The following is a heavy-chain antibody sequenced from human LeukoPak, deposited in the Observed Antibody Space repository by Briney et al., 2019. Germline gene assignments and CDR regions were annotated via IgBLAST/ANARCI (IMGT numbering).Heavy chain of an antibody. J-gene: IGHJ6*02. V-gene: IGHV3-23*01. CDR2: IGGGGTT. Sequence: GGSLRLSCAASGLTFSTYAMRWIRQAQGKGLEWVSSIGGGGTTSYADSVKGRFTISRDLSKITVYLQMNSLRAEDTAVYYCAQDRGARYPFGMDVWGQGTTVTVSS. CDR1: GLTFSTYA. D-gene: IGHD2-2*01. CDR3: AQDRGARYPFGMDV.